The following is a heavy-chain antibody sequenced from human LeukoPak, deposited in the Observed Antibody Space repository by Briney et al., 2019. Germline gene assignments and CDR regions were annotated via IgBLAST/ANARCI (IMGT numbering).Heavy chain of an antibody. CDR3: GVRDSY. CDR1: GFTFSNYA. D-gene: IGHD4-11*01. V-gene: IGHV3-23*01. Sequence: GGSLRLSCTASGFTFSNYAMAWVRQAPGKGLEWVSGISGTGVNTYYPDSVKGRFTISRDNAKNSLYLQMNSLRAEDTAVYYCGVRDSYWGQGTLVTVSS. J-gene: IGHJ4*02. CDR2: ISGTGVNT.